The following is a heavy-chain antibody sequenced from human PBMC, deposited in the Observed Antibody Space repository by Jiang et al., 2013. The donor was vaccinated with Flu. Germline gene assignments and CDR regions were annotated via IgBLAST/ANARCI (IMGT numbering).Heavy chain of an antibody. CDR2: IVVGSGIA. D-gene: IGHD3-16*01. Sequence: EVKKPGTSVKVSCKASGFTFTSSAVQWVRQARGQRLEWIGWIVVGSGIANYAQKFQGRVTITADKSTSTAYMELSSLRSEDTAVYYCAAPGGESYPETHTPTSYYYGMDVWGKGTTVTVSS. CDR3: AAPGGESYPETHTPTSYYYGMDV. J-gene: IGHJ6*04. CDR1: GFTFTSSA. V-gene: IGHV1-58*01.